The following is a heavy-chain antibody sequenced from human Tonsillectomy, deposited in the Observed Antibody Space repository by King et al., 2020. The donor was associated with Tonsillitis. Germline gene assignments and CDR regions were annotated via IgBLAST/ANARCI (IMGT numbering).Heavy chain of an antibody. J-gene: IGHJ4*02. CDR2: IFSGCST. Sequence: VQLVESGGGLIQPGGSLRLSCAASGFTVSSNYMSWVRQAPGKGLEWVSGIFSGCSTVYADSVKGRFTISRDNSKNTLYLQMNSLRAEDTAVYYCARVLRGNYYDSSGYPAYWGQGTLVTVSS. CDR3: ARVLRGNYYDSSGYPAY. CDR1: GFTVSSNY. V-gene: IGHV3-53*01. D-gene: IGHD3-22*01.